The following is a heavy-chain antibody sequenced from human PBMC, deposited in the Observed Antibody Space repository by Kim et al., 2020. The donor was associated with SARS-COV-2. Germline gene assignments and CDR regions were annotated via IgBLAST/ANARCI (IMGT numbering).Heavy chain of an antibody. D-gene: IGHD6-19*01. J-gene: IGHJ3*02. CDR2: ISWNSGSI. Sequence: SLRLSCAASGFTFDDYAMHWVRQAPGKGLEWVSGISWNSGSIGYADSVKGRFTISRDNAKNSLYLQMNSLRAEDTALYYCATLQKQWLVEDAFDIWGQGTMVTVSS. CDR1: GFTFDDYA. CDR3: ATLQKQWLVEDAFDI. V-gene: IGHV3-9*01.